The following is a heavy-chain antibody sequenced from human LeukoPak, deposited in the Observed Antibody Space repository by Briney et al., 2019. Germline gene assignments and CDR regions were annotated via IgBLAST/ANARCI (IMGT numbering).Heavy chain of an antibody. J-gene: IGHJ6*03. D-gene: IGHD3-3*01. V-gene: IGHV3-11*06. CDR3: AREYYDFWSGYYYYYMDV. Sequence: SVKGRFTISRDNAKNSLYLQMNSLRAEDTAVYYCAREYYDFWSGYYYYYMDVWGKGTTVTVSS.